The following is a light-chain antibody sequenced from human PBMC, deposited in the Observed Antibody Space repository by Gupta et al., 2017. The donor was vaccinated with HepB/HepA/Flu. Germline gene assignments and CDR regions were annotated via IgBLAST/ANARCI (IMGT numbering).Light chain of an antibody. J-gene: IGLJ3*02. CDR3: CSYAGPFSWV. CDR2: EVN. Sequence: SALAQSASVSGSPGRSITISCTGTSSDVGSHNLVSWYQQHPGKAPKLIIYEVNKWPSGVSNRFSGSKSGNTASLTISGLQAEDEADYYCCSYAGPFSWVFGGGTKLTVL. V-gene: IGLV2-23*02. CDR1: SSDVGSHNL.